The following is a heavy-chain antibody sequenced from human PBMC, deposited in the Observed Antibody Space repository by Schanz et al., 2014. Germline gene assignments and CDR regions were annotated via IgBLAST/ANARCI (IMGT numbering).Heavy chain of an antibody. CDR2: FDPKKGAA. Sequence: QLQPVQSGAEVKKPGASAKVSRKVSGSIFSKLLMHWVRQVPAKVLEWMGGFDPKKGAAFYAQKFQGRVTMTEDTSTGTAYMELRSLTSEDTAVYYCATGPHIVVAFDYWGQGTLVTVSS. D-gene: IGHD2-21*01. J-gene: IGHJ4*02. CDR1: GSIFSKLL. CDR3: ATGPHIVVAFDY. V-gene: IGHV1-24*01.